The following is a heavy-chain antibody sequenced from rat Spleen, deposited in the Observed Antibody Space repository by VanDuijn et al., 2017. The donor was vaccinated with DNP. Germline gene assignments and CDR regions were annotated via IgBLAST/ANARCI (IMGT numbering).Heavy chain of an antibody. Sequence: EVQLVESGGGLVQPGNSLKLSCAASGFTFSDYAMAWVRQSPKKGLEWVATISTSGSRTYYPDSVKGRFTISRDNAKSSLYLQMDSLRSEDTATYYCARHGRRVFDYWGQGVMVTVSS. CDR2: ISTSGSRT. CDR1: GFTFSDYA. CDR3: ARHGRRVFDY. D-gene: IGHD1-11*01. V-gene: IGHV5S23*01. J-gene: IGHJ2*01.